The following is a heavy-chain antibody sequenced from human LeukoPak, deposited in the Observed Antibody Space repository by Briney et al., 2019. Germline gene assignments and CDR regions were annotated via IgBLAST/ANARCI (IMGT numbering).Heavy chain of an antibody. CDR2: FNPDSGGT. Sequence: ASVKVSCKASGYTFTGYYMHWVRQAPGQGLEWMGWFNPDSGGTNYAQKFQGRVTMTRDTSISTAYMELSRLRSDDTAVYYCARAHDSSGYYYVFYFDYWGQGTLVTVSS. D-gene: IGHD3-22*01. CDR3: ARAHDSSGYYYVFYFDY. CDR1: GYTFTGYY. V-gene: IGHV1-2*02. J-gene: IGHJ4*02.